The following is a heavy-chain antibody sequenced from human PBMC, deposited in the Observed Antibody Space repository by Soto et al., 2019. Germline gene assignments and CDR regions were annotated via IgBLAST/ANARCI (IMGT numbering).Heavy chain of an antibody. CDR2: INSGGRYI. D-gene: IGHD3-16*01. Sequence: EVQLVESGGGLVRPGGSLRLSCTDSGFTFSGYSMNWVRQAPGKGLEWVSSINSGGRYIDYADSVRGRVTISRDNEKKTLYLQMCSLRVEDTAVYYCVRDHGGSTLKGALAYWGQGTLVTVSS. CDR1: GFTFSGYS. V-gene: IGHV3-21*02. CDR3: VRDHGGSTLKGALAY. J-gene: IGHJ4*02.